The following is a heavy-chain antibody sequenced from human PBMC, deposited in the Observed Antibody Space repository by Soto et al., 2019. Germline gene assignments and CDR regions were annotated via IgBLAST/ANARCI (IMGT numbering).Heavy chain of an antibody. V-gene: IGHV4-39*01. CDR2: IYYSGSS. CDR3: ARPYCISTSCSPADNWFDP. CDR1: GGSISSSSYY. Sequence: QLQLQESGPGLVKPSETLSLTCTVSGGSISSSSYYWGWIRQPPGKGLEWIGSIYYSGSSYYNPSLQSRVTISGDTSKNHCSLKLGSVTAADTAVYYCARPYCISTSCSPADNWFDPWGQGTLVTVSS. D-gene: IGHD2-2*01. J-gene: IGHJ5*02.